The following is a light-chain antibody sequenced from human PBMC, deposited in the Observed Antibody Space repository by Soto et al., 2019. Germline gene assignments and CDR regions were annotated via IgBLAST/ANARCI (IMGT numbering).Light chain of an antibody. V-gene: IGLV2-23*01. CDR1: SSDVGNYDL. CDR3: CSYAGSNSWV. J-gene: IGLJ3*02. CDR2: EAT. Sequence: QSALTQPASVSGSPGQSITICCNGTSSDVGNYDLVSWYQHHPGEAPKLMIYEATRRPSGISDRFSGSKSGNTASLTISGLQAEDEAHYYYCSYAGSNSWVFGGGTKLTVL.